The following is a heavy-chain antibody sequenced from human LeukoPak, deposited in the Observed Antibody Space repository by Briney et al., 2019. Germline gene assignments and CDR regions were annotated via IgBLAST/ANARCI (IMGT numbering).Heavy chain of an antibody. V-gene: IGHV3-33*01. CDR3: ARGLTYSSSRGVYFDY. D-gene: IGHD6-13*01. CDR1: GFTFSSYG. Sequence: GGSLRLSCAASGFTFSSYGMHWVRQAPGKGLEWVAVIRYDGSNKYYADSVEGRFTISRDNSKNTLYLQMNSLRAEDTAVYYCARGLTYSSSRGVYFDYWGQGTLVTVSS. J-gene: IGHJ4*02. CDR2: IRYDGSNK.